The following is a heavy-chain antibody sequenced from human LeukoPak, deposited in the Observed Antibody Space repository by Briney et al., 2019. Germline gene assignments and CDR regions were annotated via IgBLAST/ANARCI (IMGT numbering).Heavy chain of an antibody. J-gene: IGHJ4*02. CDR2: XSGXXXXX. CDR3: AKGTGMTSPSFL. D-gene: IGHD1-1*01. V-gene: IGHV3-23*01. CDR1: GLXXSXXA. Sequence: GGSLRLSCAASGLXXSXXAMNWVRQAPGKXLXXXSIXSGXXXXXXXAXXXXXXXXXXXDNSKNTLFXQMNSLRAEDTAVYYCAKGTGMTSPSFLWGQGTLVTVSS.